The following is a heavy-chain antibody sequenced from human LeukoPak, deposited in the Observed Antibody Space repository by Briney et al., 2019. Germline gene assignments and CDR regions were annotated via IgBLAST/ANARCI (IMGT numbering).Heavy chain of an antibody. J-gene: IGHJ4*02. CDR2: ISADNGNT. D-gene: IGHD3-22*01. Sequence: ASVKVSCKASGYTFNNFGISWVRQAPGQGLEWMGWISADNGNTNYAQKLQGRLTMTTDTSTSTAYMELRSLRSDDTAVYYCARDFDDSSQGYYFDYWGQGTLVTVSS. CDR1: GYTFNNFG. CDR3: ARDFDDSSQGYYFDY. V-gene: IGHV1-18*01.